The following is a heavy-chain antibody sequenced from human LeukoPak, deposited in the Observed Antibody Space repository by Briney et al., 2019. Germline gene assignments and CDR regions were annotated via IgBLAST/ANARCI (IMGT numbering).Heavy chain of an antibody. J-gene: IGHJ1*01. Sequence: ASVNVSCKASGYTFTSYDINWVRQATGQGLEWMGWMNPNSGNTGYAQKFQGRVTMTRNTSISTAYMELSSLRSEDTAVYYCARVPRGWMVVPAAKRYFQHWGQGTLVTVSS. CDR1: GYTFTSYD. CDR3: ARVPRGWMVVPAAKRYFQH. D-gene: IGHD2-2*01. CDR2: MNPNSGNT. V-gene: IGHV1-8*01.